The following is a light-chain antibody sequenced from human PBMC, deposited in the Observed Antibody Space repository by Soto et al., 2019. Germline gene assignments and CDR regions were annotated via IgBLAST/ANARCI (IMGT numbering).Light chain of an antibody. V-gene: IGLV2-14*01. CDR1: SSDVGGYNY. CDR3: SSYTSSSTLLYV. J-gene: IGLJ1*01. CDR2: DVS. Sequence: QSALTQPASVSGSPGQSITISCTGTSSDVGGYNYVSWYQQHPGKAPKLMIYDVSNRPSGVSNSFSGSKSGNTASLTISGLQAEDEAEYYCSSYTSSSTLLYVFGTGTQLTVL.